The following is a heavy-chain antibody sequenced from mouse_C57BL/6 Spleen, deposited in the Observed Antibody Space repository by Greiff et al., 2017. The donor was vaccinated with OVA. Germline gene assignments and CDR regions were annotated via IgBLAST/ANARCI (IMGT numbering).Heavy chain of an antibody. CDR3: ARGELYYYGSSYEGYAMDY. J-gene: IGHJ4*01. CDR1: GYAFSSYW. CDR2: IYPGDGDT. D-gene: IGHD1-1*01. Sequence: QVQLQQSGAELVKPGASVKISCKASGYAFSSYWMNWVKQRPGKGLEWIGQIYPGDGDTNYNGKFKGKATLTADKSSSTAYMQLSSLTSEDSAVYFCARGELYYYGSSYEGYAMDYWGQGTSVTVSS. V-gene: IGHV1-80*01.